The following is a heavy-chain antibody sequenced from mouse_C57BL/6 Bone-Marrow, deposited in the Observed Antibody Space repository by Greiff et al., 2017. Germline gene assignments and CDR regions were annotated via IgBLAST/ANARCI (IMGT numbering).Heavy chain of an antibody. D-gene: IGHD4-1*01. Sequence: VQLQQSGPGLVKPSQSLSLTCSVTGYSITSGYYWNWIRQFPGNKLEWMGYISYDGSNNYNPSLKNRISITRDTSKNQFFLKLNSVTTEDTATYYCARETGRGFAYWGQGTLVTVSA. V-gene: IGHV3-6*01. CDR2: ISYDGSN. CDR3: ARETGRGFAY. J-gene: IGHJ3*01. CDR1: GYSITSGYY.